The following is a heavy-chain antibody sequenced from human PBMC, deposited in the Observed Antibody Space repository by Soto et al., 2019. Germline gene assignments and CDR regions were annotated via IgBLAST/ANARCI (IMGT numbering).Heavy chain of an antibody. Sequence: SETLSLTCTVSGGSISSGGYYWSWIRQHPGKGLEWIGYIYYSGSTYYNPSLKSRVTISVDTSKNQFSLKLSSVTAADTAVYYCASQDYSNYWGFGQFDYWGQGTLVTVSS. V-gene: IGHV4-31*03. J-gene: IGHJ4*02. CDR1: GGSISSGGYY. CDR3: ASQDYSNYWGFGQFDY. D-gene: IGHD4-4*01. CDR2: IYYSGST.